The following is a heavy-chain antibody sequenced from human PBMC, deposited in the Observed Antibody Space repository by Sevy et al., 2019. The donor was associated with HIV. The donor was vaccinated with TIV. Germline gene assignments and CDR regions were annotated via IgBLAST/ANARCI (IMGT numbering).Heavy chain of an antibody. Sequence: GGSLRLSCAASGFTFTGSTMYWVRQASGKGLEWVARIRSRAKTYATAYAASVKGRFTISRDDSRNTAYLQMNSLKTEDTAVYYCSSQRTIAVAGDNFDYWGQGTLVTVSS. J-gene: IGHJ4*02. CDR2: IRSRAKTYAT. V-gene: IGHV3-73*01. D-gene: IGHD6-19*01. CDR1: GFTFTGST. CDR3: SSQRTIAVAGDNFDY.